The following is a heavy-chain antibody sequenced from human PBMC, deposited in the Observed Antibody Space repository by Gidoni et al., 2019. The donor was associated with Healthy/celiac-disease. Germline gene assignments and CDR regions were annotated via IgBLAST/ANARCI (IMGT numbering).Heavy chain of an antibody. CDR2: ISGSGGST. J-gene: IGHJ3*02. Sequence: EVQLLESGGGLVQPGGSLRLSCAASGFTFSSSAMSWVRQAPGKGLEWVSAISGSGGSTYYADSVKGRFTISRDNSKNTLYRQMNSLRAEDTAVYFCSADDAFDIWGQGTMVTVSS. CDR1: GFTFSSSA. CDR3: SADDAFDI. V-gene: IGHV3-23*01.